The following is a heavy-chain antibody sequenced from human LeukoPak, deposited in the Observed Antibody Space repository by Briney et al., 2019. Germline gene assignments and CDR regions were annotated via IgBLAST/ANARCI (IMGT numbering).Heavy chain of an antibody. CDR3: ARGRTSAPAANDY. D-gene: IGHD2-2*01. Sequence: SEILSLTCAVYGGSFSGYYWSWIRQPPGKGLEWIGEINHSGSTNYNPSLKSRVTISVDTSKNQFSLKLSSVTAADTAVYYCARGRTSAPAANDYWGQGTLVTVSS. J-gene: IGHJ4*02. CDR1: GGSFSGYY. CDR2: INHSGST. V-gene: IGHV4-34*01.